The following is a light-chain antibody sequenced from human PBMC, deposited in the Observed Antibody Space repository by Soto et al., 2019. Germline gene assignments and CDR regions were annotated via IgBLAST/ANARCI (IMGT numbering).Light chain of an antibody. CDR2: DXS. CDR1: ESFCLH. Sequence: EVVVTQSPATLSVSPGERATLSXRASESFCLHFAWYHQQPGXAPKXXXFDXSTRATGVPARLSGSGSGTEFTLTVSSLQSEDIAVYFCQQYNNWPPNFGQGTRLEIK. V-gene: IGKV3-15*01. J-gene: IGKJ5*01. CDR3: QQYNNWPPN.